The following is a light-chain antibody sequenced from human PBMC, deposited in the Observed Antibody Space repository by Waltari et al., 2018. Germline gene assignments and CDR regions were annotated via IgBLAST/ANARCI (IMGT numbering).Light chain of an antibody. CDR2: SAS. CDR1: QSITGH. Sequence: DIVTMTCRTSQSITGHLNWFQQQPGKAPKLLIHSASALQSGVPSRFSGRGSGTHFTLTISSLQPEDFATYFCQQSYITPYTFGQGTKLEIK. V-gene: IGKV1-39*01. J-gene: IGKJ2*01. CDR3: QQSYITPYT.